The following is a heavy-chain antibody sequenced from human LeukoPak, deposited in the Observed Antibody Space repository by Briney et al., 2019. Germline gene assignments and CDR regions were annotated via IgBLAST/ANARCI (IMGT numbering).Heavy chain of an antibody. V-gene: IGHV3-7*01. J-gene: IGHJ6*02. Sequence: PGGSLRLSCAASGFTFSSYWMSWVRQAPGKGLEWVANIKQDGSEKYYVDSVKGRFTISRDNAKNSLYLQMNSLRAEDTAVYYCARWGLGRVVVITTHYYYGMDVRGQGTTVTVSS. D-gene: IGHD3-22*01. CDR1: GFTFSSYW. CDR3: ARWGLGRVVVITTHYYYGMDV. CDR2: IKQDGSEK.